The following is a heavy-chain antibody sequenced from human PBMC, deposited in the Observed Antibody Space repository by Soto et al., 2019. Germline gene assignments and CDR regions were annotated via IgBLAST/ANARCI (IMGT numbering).Heavy chain of an antibody. D-gene: IGHD2-2*01. V-gene: IGHV4-34*01. CDR2: INHSGST. CDR1: GGSFSGYY. CDR3: ARGPTNIVVVPAARLRDGMDV. Sequence: SETLSLTCAVYGGSFSGYYWSWIRQPPGKGLEWIGEINHSGSTNYNPSLKSRVTISVDTSKNQFSLKLSSVTAADPAVYYCARGPTNIVVVPAARLRDGMDVWGQGTTVTVSS. J-gene: IGHJ6*02.